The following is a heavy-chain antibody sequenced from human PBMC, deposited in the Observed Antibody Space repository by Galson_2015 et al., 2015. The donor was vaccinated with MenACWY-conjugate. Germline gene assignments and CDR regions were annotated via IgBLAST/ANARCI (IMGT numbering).Heavy chain of an antibody. CDR3: TRDRHPPSAPFDY. Sequence: IHWVRQAPGQGLQWMGWIDPKSGGAHYAQNFQVRVTMTRDTSISTAYMDLSSLRSDDTAVYYCTRDRHPPSAPFDYWGQGTLVTVSS. CDR2: IDPKSGGA. V-gene: IGHV1-2*02. J-gene: IGHJ4*02. D-gene: IGHD2-2*01.